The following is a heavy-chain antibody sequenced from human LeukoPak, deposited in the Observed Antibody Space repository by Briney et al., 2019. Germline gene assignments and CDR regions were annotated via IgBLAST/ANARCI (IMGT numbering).Heavy chain of an antibody. J-gene: IGHJ6*02. D-gene: IGHD2-2*01. V-gene: IGHV1-69*04. CDR3: ARRYCSSTSCSPETYYYYGMDV. Sequence: ASEKVSCKASGGTFSSYAISWVRQAPGQGLEWMGRIIPILGIANYAQKFQGRVTITADKSTSTAYMELSSLRSEDTAVYYCARRYCSSTSCSPETYYYYGMDVWGQGTTVTVSS. CDR2: IIPILGIA. CDR1: GGTFSSYA.